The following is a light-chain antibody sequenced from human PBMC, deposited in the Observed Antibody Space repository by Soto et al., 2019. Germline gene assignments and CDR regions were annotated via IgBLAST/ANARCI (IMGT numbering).Light chain of an antibody. Sequence: QSALTQPPSASGSPGQSVTISCTGTSSDVGGYNYVSWYQQHPGKAPKLMIYEVSKRPSGVPDRFSGSKSGSTASLTVSGLQAEDGADYYCSSFAVSPVVFGGGTQLTVL. CDR2: EVS. V-gene: IGLV2-8*01. CDR3: SSFAVSPVV. CDR1: SSDVGGYNY. J-gene: IGLJ2*01.